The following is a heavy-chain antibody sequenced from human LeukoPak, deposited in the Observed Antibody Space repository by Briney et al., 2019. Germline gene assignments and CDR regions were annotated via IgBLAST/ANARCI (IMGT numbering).Heavy chain of an antibody. CDR2: VNHSGST. CDR3: ARGEGYDSSGYSSY. D-gene: IGHD3-22*01. V-gene: IGHV4-34*01. J-gene: IGHJ4*02. CDR1: GGSLSGYY. Sequence: SETLSLTCAVSGGSLSGYYWTWIRQPPGKGLEWIGEVNHSGSTNYNPSLKSRVTISVDTSKNQFSLKLSSVTAADTAVYYCARGEGYDSSGYSSYWGQGTLVTVSS.